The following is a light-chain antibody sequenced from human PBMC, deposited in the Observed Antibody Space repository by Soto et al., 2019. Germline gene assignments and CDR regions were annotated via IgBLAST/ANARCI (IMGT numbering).Light chain of an antibody. V-gene: IGKV1-33*01. J-gene: IGKJ5*01. CDR3: HQYDNLPPT. CDR1: QDINNY. CDR2: DAS. Sequence: DIQMTQSPSSLSASVGDRVTITCRASQDINNYLNWYQQKPGQAPKIMIYDASNLETGVPSRFSGSGSRTDFSFTISSLKPEDIETYYCHQYDNLPPTFGQGTRLEIK.